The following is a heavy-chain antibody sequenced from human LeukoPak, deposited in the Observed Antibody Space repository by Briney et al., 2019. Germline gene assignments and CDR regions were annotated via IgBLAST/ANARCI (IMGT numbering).Heavy chain of an antibody. CDR1: GFTFSDYY. D-gene: IGHD3-22*01. Sequence: PGGSLRLSCAASGFTFSDYYMSWIRQAPGEGLEWVSYISSSGSTIYYADSVKGRFTISRDNAKNSLYLQMNSLRAEDTAVYYCARDYDSSGSNWEAFDYWGQGTLVTVSS. CDR3: ARDYDSSGSNWEAFDY. CDR2: ISSSGSTI. V-gene: IGHV3-11*01. J-gene: IGHJ4*02.